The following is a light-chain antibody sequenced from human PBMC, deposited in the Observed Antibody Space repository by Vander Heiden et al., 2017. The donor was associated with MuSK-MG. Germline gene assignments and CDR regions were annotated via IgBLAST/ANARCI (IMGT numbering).Light chain of an antibody. CDR3: QQYDNLQIT. Sequence: IEMTQAPSSLSASVGDRVTITCQASQDISNDLNWYQQKPGKAPKLLIYGASNLETGVPSRFRGSGSGTDFTFTISSLQPEDIATYYCQQYDNLQITFGQGTRVEIK. J-gene: IGKJ5*01. CDR1: QDISND. V-gene: IGKV1-33*01. CDR2: GAS.